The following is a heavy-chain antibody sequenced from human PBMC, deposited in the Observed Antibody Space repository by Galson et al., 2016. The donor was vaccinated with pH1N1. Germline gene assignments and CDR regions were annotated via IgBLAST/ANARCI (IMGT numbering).Heavy chain of an antibody. CDR3: ARTIAVAGAFNFDY. CDR2: IIGMFGTT. D-gene: IGHD6-19*01. V-gene: IGHV1-69*13. J-gene: IGHJ4*02. CDR1: GGTFSSFA. Sequence: SVKVSCKASGGTFSSFAISWVRQAPGQGLEWMGGIIGMFGTTNYAQRFQGRLTITADEMTSTAYMELSSLRSEDTAVYYCARTIAVAGAFNFDYWGQGTLVTVSS.